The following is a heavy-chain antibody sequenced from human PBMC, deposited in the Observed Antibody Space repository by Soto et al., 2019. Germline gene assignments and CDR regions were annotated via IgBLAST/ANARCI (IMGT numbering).Heavy chain of an antibody. V-gene: IGHV4-39*01. D-gene: IGHD2-21*02. CDR1: GGSISSSSYY. Sequence: QLQLQESGPGLVKPSETLSLTCTVSGGSISSSSYYWGWIRQPPGKGLEWIGSIYYSGSTYYNPSLKSRVTISVDTFKNQFSLKLSSVTAADTAVYYCARQWIVVVTATQFDPWGQGTLVTVSS. CDR3: ARQWIVVVTATQFDP. CDR2: IYYSGST. J-gene: IGHJ5*02.